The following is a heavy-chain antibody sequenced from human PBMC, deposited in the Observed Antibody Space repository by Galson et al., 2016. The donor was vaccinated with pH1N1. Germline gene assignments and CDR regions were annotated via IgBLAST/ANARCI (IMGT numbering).Heavy chain of an antibody. Sequence: QSGAEVTKPGESVMISCKGSGYNFDRYWIGGVRQMPGKGLEWMGIIYHGDSDTRYSPPYQGPDSISAHKSINTANLQWSSLKASDTAMYYCARQEFSDYRGQGTLVIVSS. CDR2: IYHGDSDT. J-gene: IGHJ4*02. CDR1: GYNFDRYW. CDR3: ARQEFSDY. V-gene: IGHV5-51*01. D-gene: IGHD2/OR15-2a*01.